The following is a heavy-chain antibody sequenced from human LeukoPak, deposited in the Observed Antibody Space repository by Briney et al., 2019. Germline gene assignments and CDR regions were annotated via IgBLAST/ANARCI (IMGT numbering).Heavy chain of an antibody. Sequence: GGSLRLSCAASGFTFSDYYMSWIRPAPGKGLEWVSYISSSSSYTNYADSVKGRFTISRDNAKNSLYLQMNSLRAEDTAVYYCARGGPGIAVVDYWGQGTLVTVSS. J-gene: IGHJ4*02. V-gene: IGHV3-11*06. CDR3: ARGGPGIAVVDY. CDR1: GFTFSDYY. D-gene: IGHD6-19*01. CDR2: ISSSSSYT.